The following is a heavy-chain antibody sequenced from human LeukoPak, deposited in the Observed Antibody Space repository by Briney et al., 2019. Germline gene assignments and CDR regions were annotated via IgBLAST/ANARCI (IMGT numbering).Heavy chain of an antibody. V-gene: IGHV4-59*08. CDR1: GGSISSYY. Sequence: PSETLSLTCTVSGGSISSYYWSWIRQPPGKGLEWIGYIYYSGSTNYNPSLKSRVTISVDTSKNQFSLKLSSVTAADTAVYYCASTPYGSGRYTDYWGQGTLVTVSS. D-gene: IGHD3-10*01. CDR2: IYYSGST. CDR3: ASTPYGSGRYTDY. J-gene: IGHJ4*02.